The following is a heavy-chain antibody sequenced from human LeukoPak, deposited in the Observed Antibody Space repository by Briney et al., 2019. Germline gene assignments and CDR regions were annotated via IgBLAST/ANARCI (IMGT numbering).Heavy chain of an antibody. CDR3: ATGRGYCSSTSCSGGDWFDP. Sequence: PSETLSLTCTVSGGSISSSSYYWGWIRQPPGRGLEWIGSIYYSGSTYYNPSLKSRVTISVDTSKNQFSLKLSSVTAADTAVYYCATGRGYCSSTSCSGGDWFDPWGQGTLVTVSS. D-gene: IGHD2-2*01. CDR1: GGSISSSSYY. CDR2: IYYSGST. J-gene: IGHJ5*02. V-gene: IGHV4-39*07.